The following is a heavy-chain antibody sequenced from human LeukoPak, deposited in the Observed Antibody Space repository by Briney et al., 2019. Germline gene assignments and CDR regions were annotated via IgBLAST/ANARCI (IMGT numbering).Heavy chain of an antibody. CDR3: ARGEAIGYCSGGRCYSRRYYYYKDV. V-gene: IGHV1-2*06. CDR1: GYTFTGYY. D-gene: IGHD2-15*01. J-gene: IGHJ6*03. CDR2: INPNSGGT. Sequence: GASVKVSCKASGYTFTGYYMHWVRQAPGQGLEWMGRINPNSGGTNYAQKFQGRVTMTRDTSISTAYMELSRLRSDDTAVYYCARGEAIGYCSGGRCYSRRYYYYKDVWGKGTTVTVSS.